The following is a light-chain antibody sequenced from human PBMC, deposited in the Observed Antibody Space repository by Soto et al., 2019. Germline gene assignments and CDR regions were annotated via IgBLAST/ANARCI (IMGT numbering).Light chain of an antibody. V-gene: IGKV3-15*01. CDR2: GAS. CDR1: HNVNSN. CDR3: QKYNAWPYT. J-gene: IGKJ2*01. Sequence: ILMTQFPATLSVSPGERATLSCRAGHNVNSNLAWYQQKPGQAPRLLIHGASTRASGVPGRFSGSGSGTEFTLTISSPQSEDFALYYCQKYNAWPYTFGQGTNLEIK.